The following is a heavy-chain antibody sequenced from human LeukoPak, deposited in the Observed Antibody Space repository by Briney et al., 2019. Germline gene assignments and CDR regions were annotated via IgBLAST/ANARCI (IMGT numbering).Heavy chain of an antibody. CDR1: GYTFTGYS. CDR3: ASIVVRGVIDY. D-gene: IGHD3-10*01. Sequence: ASVKVSCKASGYTFTGYSMHWVRQAPGQGLEWMGRFNPNSGGTNYAQKFQGRVTMTRDTSISTAYMELSRLRSDDTAVHYCASIVVRGVIDYWGQGTLVTVSS. CDR2: FNPNSGGT. V-gene: IGHV1-2*06. J-gene: IGHJ4*02.